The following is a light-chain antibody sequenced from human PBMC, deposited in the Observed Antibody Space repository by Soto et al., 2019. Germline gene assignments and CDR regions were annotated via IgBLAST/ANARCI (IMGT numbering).Light chain of an antibody. CDR1: QDISNY. CDR2: DVS. J-gene: IGKJ5*01. CDR3: QQYDHLPIA. Sequence: EIQMTQSPSSLSASVGDRVTITCQASQDISNYLNWYQHKPGKAHKXLIYDVSNLETGVPSRFSVSGYGTAGTFTISSLQPEDSPTYDGQQYDHLPIAFGQGTRLEIK. V-gene: IGKV1-33*01.